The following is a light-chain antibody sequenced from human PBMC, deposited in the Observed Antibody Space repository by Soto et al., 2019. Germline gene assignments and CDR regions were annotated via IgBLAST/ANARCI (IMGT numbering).Light chain of an antibody. J-gene: IGKJ4*01. CDR2: GAS. Sequence: ELVLTRSPGTLSLSPGERATFSCRASQSVSNNYLAWYQQKPGQAPRLLIYGASSRATGIPDRFSGSGSGTDFTLTISRLEPEDFAVYYCQQYGRSPSTFGGGTKVDIK. CDR3: QQYGRSPST. CDR1: QSVSNNY. V-gene: IGKV3-20*01.